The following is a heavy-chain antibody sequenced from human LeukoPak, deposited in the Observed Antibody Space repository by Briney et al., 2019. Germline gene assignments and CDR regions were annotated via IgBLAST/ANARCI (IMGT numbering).Heavy chain of an antibody. CDR3: AREKNDGFDI. CDR1: GFTFSDYY. CDR2: IWYDGSDK. Sequence: PGGSLRLSCAASGFTFSDYYMSWIRQAPGKGLEWVAVIWYDGSDKYYADSVKGRFTISRDNSKNTLYLQMNSLRAEDTAVYYCAREKNDGFDIWGQGTMVTVAS. J-gene: IGHJ3*02. V-gene: IGHV3-33*08.